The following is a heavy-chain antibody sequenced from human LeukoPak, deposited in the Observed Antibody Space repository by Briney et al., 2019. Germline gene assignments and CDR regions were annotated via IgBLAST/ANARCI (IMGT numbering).Heavy chain of an antibody. CDR1: GGSFSTYY. V-gene: IGHV4-34*01. CDR2: VNLSGST. D-gene: IGHD3-10*01. CDR3: ARGSGNDYYGSGPIDKWFDP. J-gene: IGHJ5*02. Sequence: SETLSLTCAVYGGSFSTYYWSWIRQPPGKGLEWIGEVNLSGSTNYNPSLKSRIIISIDTSKNQFSLKLSSVTTADTAVYYCARGSGNDYYGSGPIDKWFDPWGQGTLVTVSS.